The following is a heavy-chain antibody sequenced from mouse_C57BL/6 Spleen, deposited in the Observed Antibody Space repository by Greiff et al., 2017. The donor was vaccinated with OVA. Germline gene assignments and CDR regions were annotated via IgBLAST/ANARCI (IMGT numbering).Heavy chain of an antibody. Sequence: EVKLVESGGDLVKPGGSLKLSCAASGFTFSSYGMSWVRQTPDKRLEWVATISSGGSYTYYPDSVKGRFTISSDNAKNTLYLQMSSLKSEATAMYYCAKHDSYSGFDYWGQGTTLTVSS. CDR3: AKHDSYSGFDY. V-gene: IGHV5-6*01. J-gene: IGHJ2*01. CDR1: GFTFSSYG. D-gene: IGHD2-12*01. CDR2: ISSGGSYT.